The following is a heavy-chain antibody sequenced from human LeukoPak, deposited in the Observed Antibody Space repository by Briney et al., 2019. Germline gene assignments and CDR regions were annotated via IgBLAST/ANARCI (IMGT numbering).Heavy chain of an antibody. D-gene: IGHD3-10*01. V-gene: IGHV1-3*01. CDR2: INAGNGNT. Sequence: ASVKVSCMASGYTFTSYGMHWVRQAAGHGLEWIGWINAGNGNTKYSQKFQGRVTITRDTSASTAYMELSSLRSEDTAVYYCARAGGDYYYYYGMDVWGKGTSVTVSS. CDR3: ARAGGDYYYYYGMDV. CDR1: GYTFTSYG. J-gene: IGHJ6*04.